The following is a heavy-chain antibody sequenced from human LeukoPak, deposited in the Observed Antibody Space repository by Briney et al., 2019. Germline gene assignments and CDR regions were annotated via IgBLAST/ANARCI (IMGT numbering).Heavy chain of an antibody. Sequence: GGSLRLSCAASGFTFSTYWMHWVRQAPGKGLVWASRIDHDGINTYYAGSVKGRFTISRDNAKNTLYLRMNSLRAEDTAVYYCARVRAAAGRRLDYWGQGTLVTVSS. CDR3: ARVRAAAGRRLDY. J-gene: IGHJ4*02. V-gene: IGHV3-74*01. CDR2: IDHDGINT. CDR1: GFTFSTYW. D-gene: IGHD6-13*01.